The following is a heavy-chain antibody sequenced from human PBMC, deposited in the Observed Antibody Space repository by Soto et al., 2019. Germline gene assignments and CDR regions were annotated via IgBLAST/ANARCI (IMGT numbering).Heavy chain of an antibody. Sequence: GGSLRLSCAASGFTFTIYGMHWVRQAPDKGLERVALISYDGSHQYYADSVKGRFTISRDNSKNTLFLQMNSLRADDTAEYYGGKDHASGQGSFGTWGQGTLVTVSS. CDR3: GKDHASGQGSFGT. CDR1: GFTFTIYG. V-gene: IGHV3-30*18. CDR2: ISYDGSHQ. J-gene: IGHJ5*02. D-gene: IGHD3-10*01.